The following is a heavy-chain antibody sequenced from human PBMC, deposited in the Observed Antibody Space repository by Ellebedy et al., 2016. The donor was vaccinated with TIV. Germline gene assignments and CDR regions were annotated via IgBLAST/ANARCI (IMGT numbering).Heavy chain of an antibody. CDR2: ISGSGGST. CDR1: GFTFSSYA. J-gene: IGHJ4*02. D-gene: IGHD4-23*01. V-gene: IGHV3-23*01. Sequence: GESLKISXAASGFTFSSYAMSWVRQAPGKGLEWVSAISGSGGSTYYADSVKGRFTISRDNSKNTLYLQMNSLRAEDTAVYYCAKSYGGNVWDYFDYWGQGTLVTVSS. CDR3: AKSYGGNVWDYFDY.